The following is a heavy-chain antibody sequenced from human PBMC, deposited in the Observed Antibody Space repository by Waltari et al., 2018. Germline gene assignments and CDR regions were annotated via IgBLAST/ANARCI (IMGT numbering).Heavy chain of an antibody. CDR3: ARVAVAGSGDWFDP. CDR2: ISWNSGSI. Sequence: EVQLVESGGGLVQPGRSLRLSCAASGFTFDDYAMHWVRQAPGKGLEWVSGISWNSGSIGYADSVKGRFTISRDNAKNSLYLQMNSLRAEDTAVYYCARVAVAGSGDWFDPWGQGTLVTVSS. V-gene: IGHV3-9*01. D-gene: IGHD6-19*01. J-gene: IGHJ5*02. CDR1: GFTFDDYA.